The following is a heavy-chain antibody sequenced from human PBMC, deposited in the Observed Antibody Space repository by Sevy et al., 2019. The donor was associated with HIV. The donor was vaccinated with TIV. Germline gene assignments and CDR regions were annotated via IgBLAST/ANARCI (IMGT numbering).Heavy chain of an antibody. D-gene: IGHD4-17*01. CDR2: ISYDESTQ. Sequence: GSLRLSCAASGFTLSTHVMHWVRQAPGKGLEWVAGISYDESTQYYGDSVKGRFTISRDNSKNTLYLQMNSLRPEDTAVYYCAKDPRPYGDNVEGFDYWGQGTLVTVSS. J-gene: IGHJ4*02. CDR3: AKDPRPYGDNVEGFDY. CDR1: GFTLSTHV. V-gene: IGHV3-30*18.